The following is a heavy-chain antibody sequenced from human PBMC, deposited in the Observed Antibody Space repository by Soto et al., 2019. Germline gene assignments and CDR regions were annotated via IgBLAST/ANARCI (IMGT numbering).Heavy chain of an antibody. J-gene: IGHJ4*02. Sequence: GASVKVSCKASGYTFTDYYLHWVRQAPGQGLEWMGWLNPYTGGTKSPQSFQGRVTMTRDTSIRTAYMDLSSLTSDDTAMYYCAREFTATLRRDLDFWGQGTLVTVSS. V-gene: IGHV1-2*02. D-gene: IGHD3-16*01. CDR1: GYTFTDYY. CDR3: AREFTATLRRDLDF. CDR2: LNPYTGGT.